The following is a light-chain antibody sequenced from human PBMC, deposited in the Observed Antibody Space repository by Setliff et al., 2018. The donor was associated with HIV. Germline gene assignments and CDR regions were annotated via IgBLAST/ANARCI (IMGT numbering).Light chain of an antibody. CDR1: SRDIGGGHNY. V-gene: IGLV2-14*03. CDR2: DVS. Sequence: ALTQPASVSGSPGQSITISCTGTSRDIGGGHNYVSWYQQHPGKAPKLIIFDVSNRPSGVSDRFSGSKSGNTASLTISGLQAEDESNYYCISFTSSNIYVFGTGTKGT. J-gene: IGLJ1*01. CDR3: ISFTSSNIYV.